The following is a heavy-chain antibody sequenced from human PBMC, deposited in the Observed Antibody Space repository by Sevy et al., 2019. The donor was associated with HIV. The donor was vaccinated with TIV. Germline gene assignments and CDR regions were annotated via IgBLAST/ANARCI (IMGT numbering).Heavy chain of an antibody. Sequence: ASVKVSCKASGYTFTSYGISWVRQAPGQGLEWMGWISAYNGNTNYVQKFQGRVTMTTDTSTSTAYMELRSLRSDDTAVYYCARADSGGYYYFTDYYYYMDVWGKGTTVTVSS. V-gene: IGHV1-18*01. CDR2: ISAYNGNT. CDR1: GYTFTSYG. D-gene: IGHD3-22*01. J-gene: IGHJ6*03. CDR3: ARADSGGYYYFTDYYYYMDV.